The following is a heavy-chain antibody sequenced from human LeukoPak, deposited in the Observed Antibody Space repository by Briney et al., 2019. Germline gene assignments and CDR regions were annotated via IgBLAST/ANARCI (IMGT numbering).Heavy chain of an antibody. CDR1: GFTFSSHW. V-gene: IGHV3-7*01. CDR2: IKQDGSEK. J-gene: IGHJ6*03. D-gene: IGHD2-2*01. CDR3: ATCSSTSCLYYYYMDV. Sequence: GGSLKLSCAASGFTFSSHWMSWVRQAPGKGLEWVANIKQDGSEKYYVDSVKGRFTISRDNAKNSLYLQMNSLRAEDTAVYYCATCSSTSCLYYYYMDVWGKGTTVTVSS.